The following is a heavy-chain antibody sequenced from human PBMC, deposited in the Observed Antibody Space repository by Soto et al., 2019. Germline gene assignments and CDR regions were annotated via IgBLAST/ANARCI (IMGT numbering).Heavy chain of an antibody. Sequence: EVQLLESGGGLVQPGGSLRLSCAASGFTFSSYAMSWVRQAPGKGLEWVSAISVSGGSTYYADSVKGRFTISRDNSKNTLYLLMNSLRAEDTAVYYCAKSRGSSCYIGVKYFDLWGRGTLVTVSS. CDR3: AKSRGSSCYIGVKYFDL. J-gene: IGHJ2*01. CDR2: ISVSGGST. V-gene: IGHV3-23*01. CDR1: GFTFSSYA. D-gene: IGHD6-13*01.